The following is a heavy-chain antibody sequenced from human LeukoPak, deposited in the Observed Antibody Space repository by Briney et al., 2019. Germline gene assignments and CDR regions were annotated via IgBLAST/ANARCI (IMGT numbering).Heavy chain of an antibody. CDR3: ARDGGGDCSTSNCYVVKD. CDR1: GYTFTSYA. CDR2: INAGNGNT. J-gene: IGHJ4*02. V-gene: IGHV1-3*01. D-gene: IGHD2-2*01. Sequence: ASVKVSCKASGYTFTSYAMHWVRQAPGQRLEWMGWINAGNGNTKYSQKFQGRVTITRDTSASTAYMELSSLRSEDTAMYYCARDGGGDCSTSNCYVVKDWGRGTPVTVSS.